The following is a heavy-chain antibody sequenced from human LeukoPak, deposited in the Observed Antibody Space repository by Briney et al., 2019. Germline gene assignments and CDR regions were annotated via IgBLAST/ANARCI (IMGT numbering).Heavy chain of an antibody. D-gene: IGHD4-11*01. Sequence: GGSLRLSCAASGFTFRNFWMYWVRQVPGKGLFWVSRINTDGSGTAYAEPVKGRFTISRDNANNTLYLQMNSLSAEDTGIYYCARDLAVTDLDIWGLGTLVTVSS. J-gene: IGHJ4*02. V-gene: IGHV3-74*01. CDR3: ARDLAVTDLDI. CDR1: GFTFRNFW. CDR2: INTDGSGT.